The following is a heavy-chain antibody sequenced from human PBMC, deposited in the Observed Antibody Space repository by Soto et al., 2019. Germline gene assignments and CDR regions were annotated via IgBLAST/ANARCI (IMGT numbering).Heavy chain of an antibody. CDR1: GGTFSNYA. J-gene: IGHJ4*02. Sequence: QVQLVQSGADVKKPGSSVKVSCEVSGGTFSNYAFTWVRQGPGQGLKWMGGIIPIFGTANYARPFKGRGAISSDKSTTTTYMELSNLTSEDTAVYYCTRVAKTGDTRGWYDFDYWGQGSLVTVSS. CDR3: TRVAKTGDTRGWYDFDY. CDR2: IIPIFGTA. V-gene: IGHV1-69*14. D-gene: IGHD6-19*01.